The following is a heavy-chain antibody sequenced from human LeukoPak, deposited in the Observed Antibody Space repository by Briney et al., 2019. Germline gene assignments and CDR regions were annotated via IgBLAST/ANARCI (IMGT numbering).Heavy chain of an antibody. CDR2: IYTSGST. D-gene: IGHD3-3*01. Sequence: SEALSLTCTVPGGSISSYYWSWIRQPAGKGLEWIGRIYTSGSTNYNPSLKSRVTMSVDTSKNQLSLKLSSVTAADTAVYYCARDDDFWSGYWDYWGQGTLVTVSS. CDR3: ARDDDFWSGYWDY. J-gene: IGHJ4*02. CDR1: GGSISSYY. V-gene: IGHV4-4*07.